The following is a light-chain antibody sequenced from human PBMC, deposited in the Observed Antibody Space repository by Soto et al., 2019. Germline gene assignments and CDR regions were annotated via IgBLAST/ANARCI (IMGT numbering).Light chain of an antibody. CDR2: EVS. V-gene: IGLV2-14*01. J-gene: IGLJ1*01. CDR1: SSDVGGFAY. Sequence: QSALTQPASVSGSPGQSITISCTGTSSDVGGFAYVSWYQQHPGKAPKLMIYEVSSRPSGVSNRFSGSKSVNTASLTISGLQAEDEADYYCTSFTSSSTDVFGSGTKVTVL. CDR3: TSFTSSSTDV.